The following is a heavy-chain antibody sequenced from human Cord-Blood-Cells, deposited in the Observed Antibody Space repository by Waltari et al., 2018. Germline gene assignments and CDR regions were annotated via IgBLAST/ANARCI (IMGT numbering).Heavy chain of an antibody. Sequence: QVQLVQSGAEVKKPGSSVKVSCKASGGTFSSYAISWVRQAPGQELEWMGGIIPIFGTANYAQKFQGRVTITADESTSTAYMELSSLRSEDTAVYYCARVANYDFWSGYYYFDYWGQGTLVTVSS. V-gene: IGHV1-69*01. CDR3: ARVANYDFWSGYYYFDY. J-gene: IGHJ4*02. D-gene: IGHD3-3*01. CDR1: GGTFSSYA. CDR2: IIPIFGTA.